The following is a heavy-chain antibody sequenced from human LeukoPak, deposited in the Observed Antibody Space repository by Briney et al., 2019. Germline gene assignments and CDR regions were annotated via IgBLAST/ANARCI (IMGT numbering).Heavy chain of an antibody. CDR1: GGSISSSSYY. J-gene: IGHJ4*02. Sequence: SETLSLTCTVSGGSISSSSYYWSWIRQPPGKGLEWIGEINHSGSTNYNPSLKSRVTISVDTSKNQFSLKLSSVTAADTAVYYCARGLGGWLRLFDYWGQGTLVTVSS. CDR2: INHSGST. V-gene: IGHV4-39*07. D-gene: IGHD6-19*01. CDR3: ARGLGGWLRLFDY.